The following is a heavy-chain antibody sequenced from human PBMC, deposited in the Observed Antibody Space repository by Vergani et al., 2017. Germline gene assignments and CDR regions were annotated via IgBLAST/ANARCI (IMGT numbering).Heavy chain of an antibody. CDR1: GGSISSYY. D-gene: IGHD1-26*01. CDR2: IYYSGST. CDR3: ARDLVERNYYYGMDV. V-gene: IGHV4-59*01. J-gene: IGHJ6*02. Sequence: QVQLQESGPGLVKPSETLSLTCTVSGGSISSYYWSWIRQPPGKGLEWIGYIYYSGSTNYNPSLKSRVTISVDTSKNQFSLKLSSVTAADTAVYYCARDLVERNYYYGMDVWGQGTTVTGSS.